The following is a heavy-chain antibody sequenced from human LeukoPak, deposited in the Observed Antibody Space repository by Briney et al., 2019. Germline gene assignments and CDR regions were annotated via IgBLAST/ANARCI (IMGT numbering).Heavy chain of an antibody. Sequence: GGSLRLSCAASGFTFSSYAMSWVRQAPGKGLEWVSAISGSGGSTYYADSVKGRFTTSRDNSKNTLYLQMNSLRAEDTAVYYCAKDGWPYWYFDLWGRGTLVTVSS. D-gene: IGHD2-15*01. CDR2: ISGSGGST. J-gene: IGHJ2*01. V-gene: IGHV3-23*01. CDR3: AKDGWPYWYFDL. CDR1: GFTFSSYA.